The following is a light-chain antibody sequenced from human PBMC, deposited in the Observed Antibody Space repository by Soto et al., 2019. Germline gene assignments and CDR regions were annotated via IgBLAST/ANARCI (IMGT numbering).Light chain of an antibody. J-gene: IGKJ1*01. Sequence: DIQMTQSPSTLSASVGDRLTITCRASQSISSYLNWYQQKPGKAPKVLIYAASSLQSGVPSRFSGSGSGTDFTLTISSLQPEDFATYYCQQSYSIPWTFGQGTKVDIK. CDR1: QSISSY. CDR2: AAS. V-gene: IGKV1-39*01. CDR3: QQSYSIPWT.